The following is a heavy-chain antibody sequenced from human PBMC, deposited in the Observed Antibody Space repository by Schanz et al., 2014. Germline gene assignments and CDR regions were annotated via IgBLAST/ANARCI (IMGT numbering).Heavy chain of an antibody. CDR2: ISGGGGTT. D-gene: IGHD3-10*01. Sequence: EVHLLESGGGLVPPGGSLRLSCAASGFNFSDYAMCWVRQAPGKGLEWVSAISGGGGTTYYTDSVKGRFTISRDKSKSTLYLQMNSLRAEDTAVYYCAKGRFGELSAFDIWGQGTMVTVSS. V-gene: IGHV3-23*01. J-gene: IGHJ3*02. CDR3: AKGRFGELSAFDI. CDR1: GFNFSDYA.